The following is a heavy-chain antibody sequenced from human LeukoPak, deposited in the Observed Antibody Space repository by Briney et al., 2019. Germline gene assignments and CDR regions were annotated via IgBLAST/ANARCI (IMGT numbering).Heavy chain of an antibody. Sequence: SETLSLTCTVSGGSFGTGGYYWSWIRQHPGKGLEWIGYVYYSGTTKYNPSLKSPITISVDTSKNQLSLKLSSVTAADTGVYFCARLNGDRLDYWGQGALVTVSS. CDR3: ARLNGDRLDY. D-gene: IGHD4-17*01. CDR2: VYYSGTT. J-gene: IGHJ4*02. CDR1: GGSFGTGGYY. V-gene: IGHV4-31*01.